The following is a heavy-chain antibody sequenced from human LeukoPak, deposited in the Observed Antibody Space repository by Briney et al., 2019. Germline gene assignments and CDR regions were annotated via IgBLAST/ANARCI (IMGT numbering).Heavy chain of an antibody. V-gene: IGHV3-21*01. CDR1: GFTFSSYS. J-gene: IGHJ4*02. Sequence: GGSLRLSCAASGFTFSSYSMNRVRQAPGKGLEWVSGISGSGISTYYADSVKGRFTISRDNAKNSLYLQMNSLRAEDTAVYYCARDLTKIWGQGTLVTVSS. CDR3: ARDLTKI. CDR2: ISGSGIST. D-gene: IGHD2-2*01.